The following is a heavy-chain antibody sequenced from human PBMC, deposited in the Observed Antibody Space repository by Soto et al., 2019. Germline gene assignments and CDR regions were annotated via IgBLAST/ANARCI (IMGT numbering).Heavy chain of an antibody. CDR3: ARDTAMVHYYYYYGMDV. D-gene: IGHD5-18*01. V-gene: IGHV3-48*02. J-gene: IGHJ6*02. CDR2: ISSSNSTI. Sequence: GGSLRLSCAASGFTFSSYSMNWVRQAPGKGLEWVSYISSSNSTIYYADSVKGRFTISRDNAKNSLYLQMNSLRDEDTSVYYCARDTAMVHYYYYYGMDVWGQGTTVTVSS. CDR1: GFTFSSYS.